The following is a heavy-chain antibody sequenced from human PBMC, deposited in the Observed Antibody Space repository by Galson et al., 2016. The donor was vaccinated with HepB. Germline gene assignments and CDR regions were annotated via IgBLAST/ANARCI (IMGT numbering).Heavy chain of an antibody. J-gene: IGHJ4*02. V-gene: IGHV4-4*07. CDR1: GGSISSYS. Sequence: SETLSLTCNVSGGSISSYSWSWIRQSAGKGLDWIGRIYTNGGTNYNPSLKSRVTMSLDTSKNQFSLKLRPVTAADTAVYYCARRVPGAGQFDYWGQGTLVTVSS. D-gene: IGHD6-19*01. CDR3: ARRVPGAGQFDY. CDR2: IYTNGGT.